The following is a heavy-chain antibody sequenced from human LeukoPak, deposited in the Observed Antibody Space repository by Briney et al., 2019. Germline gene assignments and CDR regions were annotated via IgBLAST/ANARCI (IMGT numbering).Heavy chain of an antibody. V-gene: IGHV1-46*01. CDR2: INPSGGST. J-gene: IGHJ6*03. D-gene: IGHD6-13*01. Sequence: ASVKVSCKASGGTFTSYYMHWVRQAPGQGLEWMGIINPSGGSTSYAQKFQGRVTMTRDMSTSTVYMELSSLRSEDTAVYYCARDSGSSSSWGTFLTRYYYYYMDVWGKGTTVTVSS. CDR3: ARDSGSSSSWGTFLTRYYYYYMDV. CDR1: GGTFTSYY.